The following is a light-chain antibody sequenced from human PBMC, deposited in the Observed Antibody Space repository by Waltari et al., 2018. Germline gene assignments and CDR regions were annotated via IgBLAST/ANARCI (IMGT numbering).Light chain of an antibody. CDR1: QSIGRY. V-gene: IGKV3-20*01. Sequence: EIVLTQSPGTLSLSPGERATLSCRASQSIGRYLVWYQQKPGQAPRLLIYGASSRAAGIPDRFSGSVSGTDFSLTISRLEPEDFAVYYCQNHERLPAVFGQGTKVEIK. CDR3: QNHERLPAV. J-gene: IGKJ1*01. CDR2: GAS.